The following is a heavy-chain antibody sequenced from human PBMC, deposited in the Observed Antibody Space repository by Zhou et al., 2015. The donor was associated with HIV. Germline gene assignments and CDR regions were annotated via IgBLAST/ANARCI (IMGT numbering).Heavy chain of an antibody. CDR3: ATSSGKYDFAFDV. D-gene: IGHD3-22*01. CDR2: IIPFFGTV. J-gene: IGHJ3*01. Sequence: QVQLVQSGAEVKKPGSSVKVSCKASGGTFSKYGISWVRQAPGQGLEWMGGIIPFFGTVSHAQKFQGRVTITADKSTSTAYMELSSLRSEDAAVYYCATSSGKYDFAFDVWGQGDEAYRLF. CDR1: GGTFSKYG. V-gene: IGHV1-69*06.